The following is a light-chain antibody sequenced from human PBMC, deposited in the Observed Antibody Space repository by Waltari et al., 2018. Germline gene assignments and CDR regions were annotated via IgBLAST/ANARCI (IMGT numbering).Light chain of an antibody. CDR2: AAS. CDR3: QQSYSTLIT. Sequence: DIQMTQSPSSLSASIGDRVTITCRATQNINSYLNWYQQKPGKAPKLLIYAASTVQSGVPSRFSGSGSGTDFTLTISSLQPEDFATYYCQQSYSTLITFGPGTKVDIK. CDR1: QNINSY. J-gene: IGKJ3*01. V-gene: IGKV1-39*01.